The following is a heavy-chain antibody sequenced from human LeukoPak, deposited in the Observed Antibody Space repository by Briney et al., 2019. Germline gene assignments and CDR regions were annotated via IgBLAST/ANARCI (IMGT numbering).Heavy chain of an antibody. Sequence: GGSLRLSCAASGFTFSSYSMSWVRQAPGKGLEWVSSISSSSSYIYYADSVKGRFTISRDNAKNSLYLQMNSLRAEDTAVYYCARGIIEAGLVVPASLDYWGQGTLVTVPS. J-gene: IGHJ4*02. CDR1: GFTFSSYS. V-gene: IGHV3-21*01. CDR3: ARGIIEAGLVVPASLDY. D-gene: IGHD2-2*01. CDR2: ISSSSSYI.